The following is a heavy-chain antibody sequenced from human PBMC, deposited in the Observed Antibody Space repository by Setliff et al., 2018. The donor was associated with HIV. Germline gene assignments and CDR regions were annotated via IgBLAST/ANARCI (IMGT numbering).Heavy chain of an antibody. CDR3: AAADYSNPHWYFDL. D-gene: IGHD4-4*01. V-gene: IGHV1-58*02. Sequence: ASVKVSCKASGFTFTSSSMQWVRQARGQRLEWIGWIVVGSGNTNYAQKFQERVTITRDMSTSTAYMELSSLRSEDTAVYYCAAADYSNPHWYFDLWGRGTLVTVSS. CDR2: IVVGSGNT. J-gene: IGHJ2*01. CDR1: GFTFTSSS.